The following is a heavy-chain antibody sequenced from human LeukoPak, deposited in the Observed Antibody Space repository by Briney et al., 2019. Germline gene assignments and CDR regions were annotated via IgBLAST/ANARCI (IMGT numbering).Heavy chain of an antibody. Sequence: PPETLSLTCAVYGGAFSGYFWSWIRQPPGKGLEWIGEINHSGSTNYNPSLKSRVTISVDTSKNQFSLKVSSVTAADTAMYYCARVILDYYYYYMDVWGKGTTVTVSS. CDR2: INHSGST. CDR3: ARVILDYYYYYMDV. J-gene: IGHJ6*03. CDR1: GGAFSGYF. V-gene: IGHV4-34*01.